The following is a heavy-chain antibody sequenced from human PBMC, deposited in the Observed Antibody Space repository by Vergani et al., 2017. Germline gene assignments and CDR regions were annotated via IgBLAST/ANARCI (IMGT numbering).Heavy chain of an antibody. V-gene: IGHV3-23*04. CDR2: ISGSGGFT. CDR1: GFTFTNFA. J-gene: IGHJ3*02. Sequence: EVQLVESGGGLVKPGGSLRLSCAASGFTFTNFAMTWVRQAPGEGLEWVSGISGSGGFTYYADSVKGRFTISRDNSENTMFLQMNNLRAEDTAVYYCAKDLVIYSGDALEAFDIWGQGTMVTVSS. CDR3: AKDLVIYSGDALEAFDI. D-gene: IGHD2-21*01.